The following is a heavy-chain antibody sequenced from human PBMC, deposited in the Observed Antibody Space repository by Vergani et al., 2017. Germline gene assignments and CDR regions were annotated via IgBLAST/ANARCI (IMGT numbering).Heavy chain of an antibody. V-gene: IGHV4-4*02. Sequence: QVQLQEAGPGLGKPSGTLSLTCAVSGGSISSSNGWSWVRQAPGKGLEWSGAIYHRGSTNYNPSLKSRGTISVDKSKNQFSRKLSSVTAADTAVYYCARDQGYYDSSGYSVWGQGSLVTVSS. CDR1: GGSISSSNG. CDR3: ARDQGYYDSSGYSV. D-gene: IGHD3-22*01. J-gene: IGHJ4*02. CDR2: IYHRGST.